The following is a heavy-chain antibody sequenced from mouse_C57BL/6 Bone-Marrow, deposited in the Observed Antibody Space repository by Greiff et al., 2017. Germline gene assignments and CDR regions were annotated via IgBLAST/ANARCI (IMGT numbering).Heavy chain of an antibody. Sequence: QVQLQQPGAELVMPGASVKLSCKASGYTFTSYWMHWVKQRPGQGLEWIGEIDPSDSYTNYNQKFKGKSTLTVDKSSSTAYMQLSRLTSEDSAVYYCARRGYYGNYAMDYWGQGTSVTVSS. CDR1: GYTFTSYW. CDR2: IDPSDSYT. V-gene: IGHV1-69*01. J-gene: IGHJ4*01. CDR3: ARRGYYGNYAMDY. D-gene: IGHD1-1*01.